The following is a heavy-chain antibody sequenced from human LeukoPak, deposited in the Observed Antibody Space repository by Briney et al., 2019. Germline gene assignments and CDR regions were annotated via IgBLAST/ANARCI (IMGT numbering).Heavy chain of an antibody. D-gene: IGHD6-13*01. V-gene: IGHV4-34*01. CDR2: INHSGST. CDR1: GGSFSGYY. Sequence: SETLSLTCAVYGGSFSGYYWSWIRQPPGKGLEWIGEINHSGSTNYNPSLKSRVTISVDTSKNQFSLKLSSVTAADTAVYYCARPKGSSWPYYFDYWGQGTLVTVSS. CDR3: ARPKGSSWPYYFDY. J-gene: IGHJ4*02.